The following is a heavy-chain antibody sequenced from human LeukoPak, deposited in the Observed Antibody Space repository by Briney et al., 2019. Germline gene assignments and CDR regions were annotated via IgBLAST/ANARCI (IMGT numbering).Heavy chain of an antibody. V-gene: IGHV4-59*01. CDR3: ARVYFDWLLKGFDAFDI. Sequence: PSETLSLTCTVSGGSISIYYWSWIRQPPGKGLEWIGYIYYSGSTNYNPSLKSRVTISVDTSKNQFSLKLSSVTAADTAVYYCARVYFDWLLKGFDAFDIWGQGTMVTVSS. CDR1: GGSISIYY. J-gene: IGHJ3*02. D-gene: IGHD3-9*01. CDR2: IYYSGST.